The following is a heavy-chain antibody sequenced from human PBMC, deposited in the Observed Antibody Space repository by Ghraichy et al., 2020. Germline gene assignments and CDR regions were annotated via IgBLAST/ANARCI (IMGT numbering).Heavy chain of an antibody. V-gene: IGHV4-4*07. J-gene: IGHJ4*02. Sequence: SETLSLTCTVSGGSISSYYWSWIRQPAGRGLEWIGRIYSSGSTNYNPSLNIRVTMSVDTSQNQFSLKLSSVTAADTAVYYCARGGSGSYPDYWGQGTLVTVSS. CDR2: IYSSGST. CDR1: GGSISSYY. D-gene: IGHD3-10*01. CDR3: ARGGSGSYPDY.